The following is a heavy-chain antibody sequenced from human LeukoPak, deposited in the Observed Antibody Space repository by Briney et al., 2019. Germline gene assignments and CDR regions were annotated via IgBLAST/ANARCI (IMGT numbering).Heavy chain of an antibody. CDR2: SSSRGSTI. CDR1: GFTFSSYD. J-gene: IGHJ4*02. D-gene: IGHD2-2*01. V-gene: IGHV3-48*03. CDR3: AKDFAGGGYCSSTSCYRPYYFDY. Sequence: GGSLRLSCAASGFTFSSYDMNWVRQATGKGLEWVTYSSSRGSTIYYADSVKGRFTISRDNAKNSLYLQMNSLRAEDTAVYYCAKDFAGGGYCSSTSCYRPYYFDYWGQGTLVTVSS.